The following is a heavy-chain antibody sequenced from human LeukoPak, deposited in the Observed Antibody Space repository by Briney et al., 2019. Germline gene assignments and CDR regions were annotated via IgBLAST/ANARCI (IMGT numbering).Heavy chain of an antibody. Sequence: PSETLSLTCTVSGGSISSYFRSWIRQPPGKGLEWIGYIYYSGGTNYNPSLKSRVTMSVDTSKNQFSLKLSSVTAADTAVYYCARIDRAVAGTIDYWGQGTLVTVSS. D-gene: IGHD6-19*01. CDR1: GGSISSYF. CDR3: ARIDRAVAGTIDY. J-gene: IGHJ4*02. CDR2: IYYSGGT. V-gene: IGHV4-59*08.